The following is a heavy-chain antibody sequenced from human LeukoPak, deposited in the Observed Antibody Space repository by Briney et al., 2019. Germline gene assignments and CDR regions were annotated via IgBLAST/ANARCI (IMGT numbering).Heavy chain of an antibody. CDR1: GFIFSDYY. CDR3: ARELRGVTHYFDH. Sequence: GGSLRLSCAASGFIFSDYYMSWIRQAPGKGLECVSYISTSGSTIYYADSVKGRFTISRDNAKNSLYLQMNSLRAEDTAVYYCARELRGVTHYFDHWGQGTLVTVSS. V-gene: IGHV3-11*01. D-gene: IGHD2-21*02. CDR2: ISTSGSTI. J-gene: IGHJ4*02.